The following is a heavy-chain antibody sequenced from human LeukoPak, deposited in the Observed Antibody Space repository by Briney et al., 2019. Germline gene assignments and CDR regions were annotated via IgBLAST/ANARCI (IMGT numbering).Heavy chain of an antibody. CDR2: IYYSGST. V-gene: IGHV4-39*07. D-gene: IGHD3-22*01. CDR3: AKGNPYYDY. J-gene: IGHJ4*02. CDR1: GGSISSSSYY. Sequence: SETLSLTCTVSGGSISSSSYYWGWIRQPPGKGLEWIGSIYYSGSTYYSPSLKSRVIISLDTSENQFSLTLSSLTAADTAVYYCAKGNPYYDYWGQGTLVTVSS.